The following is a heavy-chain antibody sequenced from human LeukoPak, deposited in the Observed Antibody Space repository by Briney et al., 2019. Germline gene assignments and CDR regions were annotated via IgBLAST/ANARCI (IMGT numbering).Heavy chain of an antibody. Sequence: SETLSLTCTVSGGSISSYYWSWIRQPPGKGLDWIGYIYYSGSTNYNPSLKSRVTISVDTSKNQFSLKLSSVTAADTAVYYCARGLPAGDYGPFSLDYWGQGTLVTVSS. V-gene: IGHV4-59*12. D-gene: IGHD4-17*01. CDR3: ARGLPAGDYGPFSLDY. CDR2: IYYSGST. J-gene: IGHJ4*02. CDR1: GGSISSYY.